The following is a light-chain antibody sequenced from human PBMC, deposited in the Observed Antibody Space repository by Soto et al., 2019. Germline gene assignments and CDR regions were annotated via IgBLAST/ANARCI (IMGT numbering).Light chain of an antibody. CDR3: QQYGTSPRT. CDR1: QSFSSSY. CDR2: ATS. J-gene: IGKJ1*01. Sequence: EIVLTQSPGTLSLSPGERATLSCMASQSFSSSYLAWYQQKPGQAPRLLIYATSSRATGIPDRFSGSGSQTDFTLTISRLEPEDFAVYYCQQYGTSPRTFGQGTKVDNK. V-gene: IGKV3-20*01.